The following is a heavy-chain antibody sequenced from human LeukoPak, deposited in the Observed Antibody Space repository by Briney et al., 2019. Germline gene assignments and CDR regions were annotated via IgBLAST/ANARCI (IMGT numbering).Heavy chain of an antibody. CDR2: IYYSGST. D-gene: IGHD6-19*01. V-gene: IGHV4-59*08. Sequence: SETLSLTCTVSGGSISSYYWSWIRQPPGKGLEWIGYIYYSGSTNYNPSLKSRVTISVDTSKNQFSLKLSSVTAADTAAYYCARLTARQAVAGIFDYWGQGTLVTVSS. CDR3: ARLTARQAVAGIFDY. J-gene: IGHJ4*02. CDR1: GGSISSYY.